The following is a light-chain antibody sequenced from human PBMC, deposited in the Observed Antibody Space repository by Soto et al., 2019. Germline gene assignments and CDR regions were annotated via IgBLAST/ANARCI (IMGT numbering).Light chain of an antibody. V-gene: IGKV3-20*01. Sequence: EIVFTQSPGTLSLSPGERATLSCRASQSVSNNYLAWYQQNPGQAPRLLIYGAYNTATGIPDRFCGSGCGTDFTLIISRLEPEDFAVSYCQQYGSSGTFGQGTKVDIK. CDR1: QSVSNNY. J-gene: IGKJ1*01. CDR3: QQYGSSGT. CDR2: GAY.